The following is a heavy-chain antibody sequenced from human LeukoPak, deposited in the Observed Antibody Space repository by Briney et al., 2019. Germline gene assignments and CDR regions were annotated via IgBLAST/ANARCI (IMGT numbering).Heavy chain of an antibody. J-gene: IGHJ4*02. D-gene: IGHD3-10*01. CDR2: IYYSGST. V-gene: IGHV4-59*12. CDR1: GGSISSYY. Sequence: SETLSLTCTVSGGSISSYYWSWIRQPPGKGLEWIGYIYYSGSTNYNPSLKSRVTISVDTSKNQFSLKLSSVTAADTAVYYCASSLNYYGSGSRIDYWGQGTLVTVSS. CDR3: ASSLNYYGSGSRIDY.